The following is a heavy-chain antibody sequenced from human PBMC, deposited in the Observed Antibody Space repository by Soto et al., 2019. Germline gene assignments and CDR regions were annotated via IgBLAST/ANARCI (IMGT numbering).Heavy chain of an antibody. V-gene: IGHV3-30*18. CDR2: ISNDGSNE. CDR3: AKGEVRGIIPSYFDY. D-gene: IGHD3-10*01. CDR1: GFTFRWFG. Sequence: GGSLILSCAGSGFTFRWFGMNWVRQAPGKGLEWVARISNDGSNEYYVDSVKGRFTISRDNSKNTLYLRMDSLRAEDTAVYYCAKGEVRGIIPSYFDYWGRGTLVTVSS. J-gene: IGHJ4*02.